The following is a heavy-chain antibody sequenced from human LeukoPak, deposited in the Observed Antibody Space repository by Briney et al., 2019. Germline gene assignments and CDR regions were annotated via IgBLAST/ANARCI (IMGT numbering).Heavy chain of an antibody. Sequence: GGSLRLSCAASGFTFSSYGMHWVRQAPGKGLEWVAFIRYDGSNKYYADSVKGRFTISRDNSKNTLYLQMNSLRAEDTALYYCAKLRDTTGYSPVDYWGQGTLVTVSS. D-gene: IGHD3-22*01. V-gene: IGHV3-30*02. J-gene: IGHJ4*02. CDR3: AKLRDTTGYSPVDY. CDR1: GFTFSSYG. CDR2: IRYDGSNK.